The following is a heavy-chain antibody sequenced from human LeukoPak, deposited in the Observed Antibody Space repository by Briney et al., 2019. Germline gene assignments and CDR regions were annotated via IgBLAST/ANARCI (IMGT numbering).Heavy chain of an antibody. CDR1: GFTFSSYA. J-gene: IGHJ5*02. CDR2: ISYDGSNK. CDR3: ARDQGFNWFDP. V-gene: IGHV3-30*04. Sequence: PGGSLRLSCAASGFTFSSYAMHWVRQAPGKGLEWVAVISYDGSNKYYADSVKGRFTISRDNSKNTLYLQMNSLRAEDTAVYYCARDQGFNWFDPWGQGTLVTVSS.